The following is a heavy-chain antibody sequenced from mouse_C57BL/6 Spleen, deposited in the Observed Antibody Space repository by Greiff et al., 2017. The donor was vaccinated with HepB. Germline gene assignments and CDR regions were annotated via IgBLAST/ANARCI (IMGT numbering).Heavy chain of an antibody. CDR2: IYWDDDK. D-gene: IGHD2-2*01. CDR1: GFSLSTSGMG. V-gene: IGHV8-12*01. Sequence: QVTLKVCGPGILQSSQTLSLTCSFSGFSLSTSGMGVSWIRQPSGKGLEWLAHIYWDDDKRSNPSLKSRLTISKDTSRNQVFLKITSVDTADTATYYCARRRGVTSHYFDYWGQGTTLTVSS. J-gene: IGHJ2*01. CDR3: ARRRGVTSHYFDY.